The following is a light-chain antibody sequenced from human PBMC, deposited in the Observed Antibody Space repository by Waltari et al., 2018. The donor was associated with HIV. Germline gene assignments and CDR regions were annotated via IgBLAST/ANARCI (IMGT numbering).Light chain of an antibody. V-gene: IGLV1-44*01. CDR3: SSYTSSSTFTV. J-gene: IGLJ1*01. CDR1: KSNVGSNT. Sequence: QSVLTQPPSASATPGQTVTISCSGSKSNVGSNTVNWFQQLPGTAPKLLIYSNDHRSSGVPDRFSGSKSGTSASLAITGLQAEDEADYYCSSYTSSSTFTVFGTGTKVTVL. CDR2: SND.